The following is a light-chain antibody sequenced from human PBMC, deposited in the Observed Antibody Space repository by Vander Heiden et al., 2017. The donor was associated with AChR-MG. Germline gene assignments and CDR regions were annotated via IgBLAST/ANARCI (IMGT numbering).Light chain of an antibody. CDR2: AAS. CDR3: QQSDSTLYT. J-gene: IGKJ2*01. CDR1: QSISNY. Sequence: DIQMTQSPSSLSAFVGDRVTITCRASQSISNYLNWYQQKPGKAPKLLIYAASSLQSGVPSRFSGSGSGTDFTLTISSLQPEDFATYYCQQSDSTLYTFGQGTKLEIK. V-gene: IGKV1-39*01.